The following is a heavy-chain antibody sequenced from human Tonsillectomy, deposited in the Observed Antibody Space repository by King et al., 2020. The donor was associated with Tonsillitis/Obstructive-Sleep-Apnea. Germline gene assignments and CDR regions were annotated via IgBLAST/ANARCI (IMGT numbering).Heavy chain of an antibody. V-gene: IGHV4-39*02. Sequence: HLQLQESGPGLVKPSETLSLTCTVSGGSISSSAYYWGWIRQPPGKGLEWIGSIYYSGSTYYNPSLKSRVTISVDTSKNQVSLKLSSVTAADTAVYYCAREGEYSSTNYFDSWGQGTLVTVSS. J-gene: IGHJ4*02. CDR2: IYYSGST. D-gene: IGHD6-6*01. CDR3: AREGEYSSTNYFDS. CDR1: GGSISSSAYY.